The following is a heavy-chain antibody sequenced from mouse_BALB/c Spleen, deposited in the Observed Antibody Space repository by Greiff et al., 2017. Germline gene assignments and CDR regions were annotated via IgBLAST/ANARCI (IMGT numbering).Heavy chain of an antibody. CDR1: GYSITSDYA. D-gene: IGHD2-14*01. CDR2: ISYSGST. Sequence: EVHLVESGPGLVKPSQSLSLTCTVTGYSITSDYAWNWIRQFPGNKLEWMGYISYSGSTSYNPSLKSRISITRDTSKNQFFLQLNSVTTEDTATYYCARRGYDAFDYWGQGTTLTVSS. J-gene: IGHJ2*01. V-gene: IGHV3-2*02. CDR3: ARRGYDAFDY.